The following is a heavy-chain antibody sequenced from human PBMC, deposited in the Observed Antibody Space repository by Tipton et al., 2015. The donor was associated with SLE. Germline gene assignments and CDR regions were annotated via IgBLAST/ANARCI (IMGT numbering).Heavy chain of an antibody. CDR3: ARAPGLERSYYYYYYIDV. J-gene: IGHJ6*03. CDR1: GGPFSNYY. D-gene: IGHD1-1*01. CDR2: INHSGST. V-gene: IGHV4-34*01. Sequence: GLVKPSETLSLTCTVSGGPFSNYYWNWIRQPPGKGLEWIGEINHSGSTNYNPSLKSRVTMSVDTSKNQFSLKLSSVTAADTAVYYCARAPGLERSYYYYYYIDVWDKGTTVTVSS.